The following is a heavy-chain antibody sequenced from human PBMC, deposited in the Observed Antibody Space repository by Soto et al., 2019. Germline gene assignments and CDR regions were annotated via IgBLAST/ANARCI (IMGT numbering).Heavy chain of an antibody. Sequence: QVQLQESGPGLVKPSETLSLSCTVSGGSISSYYWSWFRQSPGKRMEWIGYVHHSWGSSYNPSLHSRVAIALDTSKRQFSLTVTSVTATDTAVYYCARQGFGPLHGLVDVWGQGTTVTVSS. CDR2: VHHSWGS. V-gene: IGHV4-59*08. CDR1: GGSISSYY. J-gene: IGHJ6*02. CDR3: ARQGFGPLHGLVDV. D-gene: IGHD3-10*01.